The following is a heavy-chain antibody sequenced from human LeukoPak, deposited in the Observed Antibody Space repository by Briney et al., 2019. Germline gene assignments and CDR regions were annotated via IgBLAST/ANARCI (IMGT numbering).Heavy chain of an antibody. Sequence: GESLKISCKGSGYSFGTYWIGWVRQVPGKGLEWMGIIYPGDSDTKYSPSFQGQVTISADKSISTAYLHWSSLKASDTAMYYCTRRGSPDKYYHYYGMDVWGQGTTVAVSS. CDR3: TRRGSPDKYYHYYGMDV. CDR2: IYPGDSDT. D-gene: IGHD2-15*01. V-gene: IGHV5-51*01. CDR1: GYSFGTYW. J-gene: IGHJ6*02.